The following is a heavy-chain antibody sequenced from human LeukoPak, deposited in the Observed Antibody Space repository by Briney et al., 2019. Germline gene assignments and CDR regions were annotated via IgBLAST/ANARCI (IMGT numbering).Heavy chain of an antibody. V-gene: IGHV3-74*01. D-gene: IGHD1-26*01. CDR3: SRGVGATDS. CDR1: GFTFSSYW. J-gene: IGHJ4*02. CDR2: ITSDGSST. Sequence: GGSLRLSCTASGFTFSSYWMHWVRQAPGKGLEWVSRITSDGSSTSHADSVKGRFTISRDNAKNTLYLQMNSLRAEDTAVYYCSRGVGATDSWGQGTLVTVSS.